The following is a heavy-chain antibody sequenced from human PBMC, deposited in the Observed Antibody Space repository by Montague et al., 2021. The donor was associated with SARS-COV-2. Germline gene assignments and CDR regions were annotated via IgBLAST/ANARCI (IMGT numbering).Heavy chain of an antibody. D-gene: IGHD1-26*01. CDR3: ARDTMRGSYYADAFDI. Sequence: SRRLSSAASGFPFSSYGMHWLRQAPGKGLEWVAVIWYDGSNKYYADSVKGRFTISRDNSKNTLYLQMNSLRAEDTAVYYCARDTMRGSYYADAFDIWGQGTMVTVSS. CDR2: IWYDGSNK. CDR1: GFPFSSYG. J-gene: IGHJ3*02. V-gene: IGHV3-33*01.